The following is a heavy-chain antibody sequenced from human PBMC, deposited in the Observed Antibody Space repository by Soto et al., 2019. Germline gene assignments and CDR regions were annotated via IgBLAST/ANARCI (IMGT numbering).Heavy chain of an antibody. CDR1: GGTFSSYA. CDR3: ARDNGQGDYYDSRLDAFDI. D-gene: IGHD3-22*01. CDR2: IIPIFSTP. V-gene: IGHV1-69*01. Sequence: QVQLVQSGAEVKKPGSSVKVSCKASGGTFSSYAISWVRQAPGQGLEWMGGIIPIFSTPNYAQKFQGGVTITADESTSTAYMELSSLRSEDTAVYYCARDNGQGDYYDSRLDAFDIWGQGTMVTVSS. J-gene: IGHJ3*02.